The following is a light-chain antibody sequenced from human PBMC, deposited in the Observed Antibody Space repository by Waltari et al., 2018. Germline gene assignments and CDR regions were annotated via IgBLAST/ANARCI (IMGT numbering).Light chain of an antibody. V-gene: IGLV3-1*01. CDR2: QNN. CDR1: KLGNKY. Sequence: SYELTQPPSVSVSPGQTANITCSGDKLGNKYVCWFQQKPGQSPLLVIFQNNRRPSGVPWRFSGSNSGNTATLTISGTQVMDEADFYCQAWDSSTAVFGSGTKVTVL. CDR3: QAWDSSTAV. J-gene: IGLJ1*01.